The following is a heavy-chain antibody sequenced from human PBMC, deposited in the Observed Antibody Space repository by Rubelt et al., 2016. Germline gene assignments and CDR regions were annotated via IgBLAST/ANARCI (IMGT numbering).Heavy chain of an antibody. V-gene: IGHV4-59*08. Sequence: QVQLQESGPGLVKSSETLSLTCTVSGGSISSYYWSWIRQPPGKGLEWIAYIYYSGSTNYNPSLKSRVTISVDTSKNQFSLKLCSVTGADTAVYYCARHQSCGGGVCSTGRWFDPWGQGTLVTVSS. CDR1: GGSISSYY. D-gene: IGHD2-8*02. J-gene: IGHJ5*02. CDR3: ARHQSCGGGVCSTGRWFDP. CDR2: IYYSGST.